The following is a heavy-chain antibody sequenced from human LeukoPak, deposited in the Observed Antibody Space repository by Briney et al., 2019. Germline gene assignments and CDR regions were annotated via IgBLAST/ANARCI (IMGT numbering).Heavy chain of an antibody. D-gene: IGHD3-22*01. CDR1: GFTFSTYG. CDR3: AKSYYDSSGYRGDLEY. CDR2: ISGSGYTT. V-gene: IGHV3-23*01. Sequence: GGSLRLSCAASGFTFSTYGMTWVRQAPGKGLDWVSSISGSGYTTYYADSVKGRFTISRDNSKNTLSLQMNSLRVEDTAVYYCAKSYYDSSGYRGDLEYWGQGTLVTVSS. J-gene: IGHJ4*02.